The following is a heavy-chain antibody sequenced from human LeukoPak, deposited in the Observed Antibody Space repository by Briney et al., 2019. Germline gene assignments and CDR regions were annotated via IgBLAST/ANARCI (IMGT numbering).Heavy chain of an antibody. CDR1: GGTFSSYA. CDR2: IIPIFGTA. D-gene: IGHD1-26*01. Sequence: GASVKVSCKASGGTFSSYAISWVRQAPGQGLEWMGGIIPIFGTANYAQKFQGRVTITTDESTGTAYMELSSLRSEDTAVYYCARESRERGYYYYYYMDVWGKGTTVTVSS. V-gene: IGHV1-69*05. CDR3: ARESRERGYYYYYYMDV. J-gene: IGHJ6*03.